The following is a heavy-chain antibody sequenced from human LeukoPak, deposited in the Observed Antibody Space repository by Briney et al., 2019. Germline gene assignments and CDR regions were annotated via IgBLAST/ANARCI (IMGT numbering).Heavy chain of an antibody. Sequence: SGGSLRLSCAASGFTFSSSAMSWVRQVPGKGLEWVSGISASGGSTSYADSVRGRFTISRDNSKNTLYVQMNSLRDEDTAVYYCAKDMIVLGFASDFDYWGQGTLVTVSS. J-gene: IGHJ4*02. CDR3: AKDMIVLGFASDFDY. CDR2: ISASGGST. V-gene: IGHV3-23*01. CDR1: GFTFSSSA. D-gene: IGHD3-22*01.